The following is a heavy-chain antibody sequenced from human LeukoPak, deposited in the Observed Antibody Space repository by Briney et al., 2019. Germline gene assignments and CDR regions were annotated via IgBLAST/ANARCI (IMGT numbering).Heavy chain of an antibody. Sequence: SETVSLTCTVSGDSINSYYWTWIWQPPEKGLEWIGYIYYSGSTNYNPSLKSRVTISVDTSKNQFSLRLTPVTAADTAVYYCARALRQQLVTGCFYPWDRGPLVTVSS. D-gene: IGHD6-13*01. V-gene: IGHV4-59*01. J-gene: IGHJ5*02. CDR1: GDSINSYY. CDR2: IYYSGST. CDR3: ARALRQQLVTGCFYP.